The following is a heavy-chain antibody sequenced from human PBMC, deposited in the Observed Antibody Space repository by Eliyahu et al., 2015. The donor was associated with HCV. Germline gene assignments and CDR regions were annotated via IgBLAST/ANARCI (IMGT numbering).Heavy chain of an antibody. CDR3: AREFSEAFYDSGDYDGSELHLDDFDK. D-gene: IGHD3-22*01. V-gene: IGHV4-39*07. CDR1: VGSISWSYYY. J-gene: IGHJ3*02. CDR2: IYYSGST. Sequence: QVQLQLSGPGLVKPSETLSLTCNVPVGSISWSYYYWDWIRQPPGKGLEGIGSIYYSGSTHYNPSLKSRVTISIEPSKNQFSLRLSSVTAADTAVYYCAREFSEAFYDSGDYDGSELHLDDFDKWSQGTLVSVSS.